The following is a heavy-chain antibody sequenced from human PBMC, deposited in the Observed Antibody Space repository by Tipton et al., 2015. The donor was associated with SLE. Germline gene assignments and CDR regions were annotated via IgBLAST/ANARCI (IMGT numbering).Heavy chain of an antibody. D-gene: IGHD3-10*01. V-gene: IGHV3-9*01. J-gene: IGHJ4*02. CDR3: AKDPTMVQGVIMGGEFDY. CDR2: ISWNSGNI. CDR1: GFTFDDYA. Sequence: FLRLSCAASGFTFDDYAMHWVRQAPGKGLEWVSGISWNSGNIDYADSVKGRVTISRDNAKNSLYLQMNSLRAEDTALYYCAKDPTMVQGVIMGGEFDYWGQGTLVTVSS.